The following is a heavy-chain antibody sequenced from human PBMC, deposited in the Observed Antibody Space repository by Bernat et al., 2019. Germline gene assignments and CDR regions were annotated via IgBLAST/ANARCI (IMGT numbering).Heavy chain of an antibody. D-gene: IGHD2-15*01. CDR2: IYYSGST. Sequence: QVQLQESGPGLVKPSETLSLTWTVSGGSISSYYWSWIRQPPGKGLEWIGYIYYSGSTNYNPSLKSRVTISVDTSKNQFSLKLSSVTAADTAVYYCASANKYCSGGSCYPNYWGQGTLVTVSS. CDR3: ASANKYCSGGSCYPNY. CDR1: GGSISSYY. V-gene: IGHV4-59*01. J-gene: IGHJ4*02.